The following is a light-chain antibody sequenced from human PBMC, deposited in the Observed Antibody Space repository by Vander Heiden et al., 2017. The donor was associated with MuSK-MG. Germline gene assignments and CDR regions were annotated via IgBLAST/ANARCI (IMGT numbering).Light chain of an antibody. J-gene: IGKJ1*01. CDR3: QQDGSPPRT. CDR1: QRITSRS. Sequence: EIVLTQSPGTLSLSPGERATLSCRASQRITSRSLAWYQQKPGQAPRLLIYDVSSRATGIPDRFSGSGSGTDFTLTISRLEPEDFAVYYCQQDGSPPRTFGQGTKVEIK. CDR2: DVS. V-gene: IGKV3-20*01.